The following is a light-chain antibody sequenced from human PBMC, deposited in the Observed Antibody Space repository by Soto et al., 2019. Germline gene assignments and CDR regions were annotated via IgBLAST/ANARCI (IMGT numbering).Light chain of an antibody. V-gene: IGKV3-11*01. CDR1: QSVTNY. Sequence: EIVLTQSPATLSLSPGERATLSCRASQSVTNYVAWYQQKPGQAPRLLIYDASNRATGIPARFSGSGSGTDFTLTISNLVPEDFGVYYCQQRDDLYTFGQGTKLEIK. CDR3: QQRDDLYT. J-gene: IGKJ2*01. CDR2: DAS.